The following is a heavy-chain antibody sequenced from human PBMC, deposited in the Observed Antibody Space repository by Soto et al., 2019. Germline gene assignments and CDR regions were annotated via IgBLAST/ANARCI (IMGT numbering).Heavy chain of an antibody. CDR3: ARQISGWPPHEDY. CDR1: GGSISSSSYY. V-gene: IGHV4-39*01. CDR2: IYYSGST. J-gene: IGHJ4*02. D-gene: IGHD6-19*01. Sequence: QLQLQESGPGLVKPSETLSLTCTVSGGSISSSSYYWGWIRQPPGKGLEWIGSIYYSGSTYYNPSLKSRVTISVDTSKNQFSLKLSSVTAADTAVYYCARQISGWPPHEDYWGQGTLVTVSS.